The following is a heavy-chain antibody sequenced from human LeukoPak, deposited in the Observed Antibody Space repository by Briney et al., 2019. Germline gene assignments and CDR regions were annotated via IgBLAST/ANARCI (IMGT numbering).Heavy chain of an antibody. CDR1: GYTFTGYY. Sequence: ASEKVSCKASGYTFTGYYMHWVRQAPGQGLEWMGWINPNSGGTNYAQKFQGRVTMTRDTSISTAYMELSRLRSDDTAVYYCARLKMTDCSSTSCYAYYYGMDVWGQGTLVTVSS. D-gene: IGHD2-2*01. CDR2: INPNSGGT. V-gene: IGHV1-2*02. J-gene: IGHJ6*02. CDR3: ARLKMTDCSSTSCYAYYYGMDV.